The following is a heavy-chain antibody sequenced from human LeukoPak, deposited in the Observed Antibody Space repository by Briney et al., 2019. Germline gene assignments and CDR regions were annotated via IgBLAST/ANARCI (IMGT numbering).Heavy chain of an antibody. V-gene: IGHV1-2*02. J-gene: IGHJ4*02. CDR3: ATYGAAPVEPRRSFDY. D-gene: IGHD6-6*01. CDR2: INPNSGGT. Sequence: ASVKVSCKASGYTFTGYYMHWVRQAPGQGLEWMGWINPNSGGTNYAQKFQGRVTMTRDTSISTAYMELSSLRSEDTAVYYCATYGAAPVEPRRSFDYWGQGTLVTVSS. CDR1: GYTFTGYY.